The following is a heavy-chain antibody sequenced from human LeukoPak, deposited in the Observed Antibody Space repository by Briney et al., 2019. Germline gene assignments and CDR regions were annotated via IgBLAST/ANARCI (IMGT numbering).Heavy chain of an antibody. J-gene: IGHJ6*03. V-gene: IGHV3-43D*03. Sequence: GGSLRLSCAASGFTFDDYAMHWVRQAPGKGLEWVSLISWDGGSTYYADSVRGRFTISRDNSKNSLYLQMNSLRAEDTALYYCAKDSGVTRPSYYMDVWGKGTTVTVSS. D-gene: IGHD3-3*01. CDR1: GFTFDDYA. CDR2: ISWDGGST. CDR3: AKDSGVTRPSYYMDV.